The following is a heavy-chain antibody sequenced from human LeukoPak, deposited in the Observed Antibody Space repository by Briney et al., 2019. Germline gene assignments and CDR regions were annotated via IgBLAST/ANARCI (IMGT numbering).Heavy chain of an antibody. D-gene: IGHD2-15*01. CDR2: IYYEGINK. CDR3: ARSLSGPDAIDI. CDR1: GFTFSRYG. Sequence: PGRSLRLSCAGSGFTFSRYGMHWIRQAPGKGLEWVAVIYYEGINKDYGDSVRGRFTISRDNSKNALYLQMNDLRVADTAIYYCARSLSGPDAIDIWGRGTMVTVSS. J-gene: IGHJ3*02. V-gene: IGHV3-30*12.